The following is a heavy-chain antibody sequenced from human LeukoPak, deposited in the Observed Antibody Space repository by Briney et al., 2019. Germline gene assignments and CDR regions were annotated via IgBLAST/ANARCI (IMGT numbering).Heavy chain of an antibody. CDR3: AKDSLLNPSSSWYDY. V-gene: IGHV3-9*01. CDR2: ISWNSGSI. CDR1: GFTFDDHA. J-gene: IGHJ4*02. D-gene: IGHD6-13*01. Sequence: GRSLRLSCAASGFTFDDHAMHWVRQAPGKGLEWVSGISWNSGSIGYADSVKGRFTISRDNAKNSLYLQMNSLRAEDTALYYCAKDSLLNPSSSWYDYWGQGTLVTVSS.